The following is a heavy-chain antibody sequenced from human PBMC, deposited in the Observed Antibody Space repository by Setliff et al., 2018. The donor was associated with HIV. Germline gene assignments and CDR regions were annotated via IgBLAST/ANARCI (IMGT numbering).Heavy chain of an antibody. CDR3: ARLIHTGLLYFDF. J-gene: IGHJ4*02. CDR2: IYSSGTT. D-gene: IGHD2-8*02. V-gene: IGHV4-4*09. CDR1: NGSISDHY. Sequence: PSETLSLTCTVSNGSISDHYWGWIRQPPGKGLEWIGYIYSSGTTQYNPSVESRVTMSLDTSRDQFSLNLRSVTAADTAVYFCARLIHTGLLYFDFWGLGTLVTVSS.